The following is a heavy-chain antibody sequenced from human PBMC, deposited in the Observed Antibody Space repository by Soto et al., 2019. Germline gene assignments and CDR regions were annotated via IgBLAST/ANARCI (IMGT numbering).Heavy chain of an antibody. CDR3: ARDQRNSASGAWWLYP. CDR1: GYTFSSNW. D-gene: IGHD6-13*01. V-gene: IGHV1-46*01. J-gene: IGHJ5*02. CDR2: INPSGDIT. Sequence: QVQLVQSGAEVKKPGASVKVSCKASGYTFSSNWIHWVRRAPGQGLEWMGVINPSGDITNYAQKFQGRVTITSDTSTSTVYMQLNSLTSGDTAVYYCARDQRNSASGAWWLYPWGQGTLVTVSS.